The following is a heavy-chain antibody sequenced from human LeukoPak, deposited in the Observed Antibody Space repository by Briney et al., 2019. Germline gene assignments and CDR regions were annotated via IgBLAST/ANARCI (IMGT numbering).Heavy chain of an antibody. CDR3: AKDLDYDFWSGYPDY. V-gene: IGHV3-23*01. CDR1: GFTLNNYA. Sequence: GGSLRLSCAASGFTLNNYAMSWVRQAPGKGLEWVSATSSSDAGTYHADSVRGRFTISRDNSKNTLYLQMNSLRAEDTAVYYCAKDLDYDFWSGYPDYWGQGTLVTVSS. J-gene: IGHJ4*02. D-gene: IGHD3-3*01. CDR2: TSSSDAGT.